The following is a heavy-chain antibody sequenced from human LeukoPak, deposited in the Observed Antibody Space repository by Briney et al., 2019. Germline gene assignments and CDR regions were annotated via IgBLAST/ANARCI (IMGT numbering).Heavy chain of an antibody. V-gene: IGHV1-8*03. CDR3: ARGLYGSSHPFDP. CDR2: MNPNSGNT. Sequence: GASVKVSCKASGYTLTSYDINWVRQATGQGLEWMGWMNPNSGNTGYAQKFQGRVTITRNTSISTAYVELSSLRSEDTAVYYCARGLYGSSHPFDPWGQGTLVTVSS. CDR1: GYTLTSYD. D-gene: IGHD3-10*01. J-gene: IGHJ5*02.